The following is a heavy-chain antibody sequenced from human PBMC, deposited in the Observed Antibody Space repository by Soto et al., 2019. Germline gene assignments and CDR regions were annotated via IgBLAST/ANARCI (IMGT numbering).Heavy chain of an antibody. V-gene: IGHV1-3*01. CDR2: INAGNGNT. J-gene: IGHJ4*02. D-gene: IGHD1-20*01. CDR1: GYSITSYD. Sequence: GASAKVSSKAPGYSITSYDMHWVRQAPGQRLEWMGWINAGNGNTKYSQKFQGRVTITRDTSASTAYMELSSLRSEDTAVYYCARDKITAILDYWGQGTLVTLSS. CDR3: ARDKITAILDY.